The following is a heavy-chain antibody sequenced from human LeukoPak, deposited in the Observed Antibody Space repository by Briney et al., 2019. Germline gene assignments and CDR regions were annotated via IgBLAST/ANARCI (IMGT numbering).Heavy chain of an antibody. CDR2: ISAYNGNT. V-gene: IGHV1-18*04. D-gene: IGHD6-19*01. CDR3: ARRYIAVAGTSWFDP. CDR1: GYTFTSYG. J-gene: IGHJ5*02. Sequence: ASVKVSCKASGYTFTSYGISWVRQAPGQGLEWMGWISAYNGNTNYAQKLQGRVTMTTDTSTSTAYMELRGLRSDDTAVYYCARRYIAVAGTSWFDPWGQGTLVTVSS.